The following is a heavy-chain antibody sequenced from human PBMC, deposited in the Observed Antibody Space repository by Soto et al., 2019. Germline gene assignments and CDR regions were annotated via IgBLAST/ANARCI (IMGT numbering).Heavy chain of an antibody. D-gene: IGHD4-17*01. J-gene: IGHJ3*01. CDR3: ARKPTHIYGDFGHDHHAFDF. CDR1: VCTFGSDA. V-gene: IGHV1-69*13. Sequence: VKVSCKGSVCTFGSDAISRVRQAPGQGLEWMGGIIPIFGTANYAQKFQGRVTITADESTSTAYMELSSLRSEDTAVYYSARKPTHIYGDFGHDHHAFDFWGQGTMVTVS. CDR2: IIPIFGTA.